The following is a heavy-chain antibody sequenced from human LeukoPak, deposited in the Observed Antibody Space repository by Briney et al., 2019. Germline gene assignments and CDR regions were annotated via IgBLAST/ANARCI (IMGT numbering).Heavy chain of an antibody. CDR2: INHSGST. Sequence: PSETLSLTCAVYGGSFSANYWSWIRQPPGKGLEWIGEINHSGSTNYNPSLKSRVTISVDMFKNQFSLKLSSVTAADTAVYYCAGDTGQYTPGTPGFTRFDPWGQGTLVTVSS. CDR3: AGDTGQYTPGTPGFTRFDP. CDR1: GGSFSANY. J-gene: IGHJ5*02. D-gene: IGHD2-15*01. V-gene: IGHV4-34*01.